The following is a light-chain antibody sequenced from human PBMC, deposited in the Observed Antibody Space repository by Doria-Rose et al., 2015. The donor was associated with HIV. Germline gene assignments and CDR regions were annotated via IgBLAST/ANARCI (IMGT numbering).Light chain of an antibody. V-gene: IGKV4-1*01. CDR2: WAS. CDR1: QSLLYTSKNY. CDR3: QQYCDTPS. Sequence: TQSPESLGMSLGVRATLNCKSNQSLLYTSKNYLAWYQQKPGQPPKLLIYWASTRQSGVPARFSGSGSGTDFTLTISSLEAEDVAVYYCQQYCDTPSFGPGTTVDIK. J-gene: IGKJ3*01.